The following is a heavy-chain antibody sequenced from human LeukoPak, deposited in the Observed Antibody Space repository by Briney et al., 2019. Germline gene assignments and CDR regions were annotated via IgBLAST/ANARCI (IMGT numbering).Heavy chain of an antibody. D-gene: IGHD6-13*01. CDR2: ISGSGGST. Sequence: PGGSLRLSCAASRFSFSSYGMHWVRQAPGKGLEWVSAISGSGGSTYYADSVKGRFTISRDNSKNTLYLQMNSLRAEDTAVYYCTGSSSWYGGTVDYWGQGTLVTVSS. V-gene: IGHV3-23*01. J-gene: IGHJ4*02. CDR3: TGSSSWYGGTVDY. CDR1: RFSFSSYG.